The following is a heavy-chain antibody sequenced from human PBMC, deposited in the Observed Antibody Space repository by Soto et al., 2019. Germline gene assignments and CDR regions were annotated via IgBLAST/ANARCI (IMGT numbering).Heavy chain of an antibody. D-gene: IGHD3-22*01. CDR1: GGTFSSYA. CDR3: ASQYYYDSSGYYHYFDY. Sequence: ASVKVSCKASGGTFSSYAISWVRQAPGQGLEWMGGIIPIFGTANYAQKFQGRVTITADESTSTAYMELSSLRSEDTAVYYCASQYYYDSSGYYHYFDYWGQGTLVTVSS. CDR2: IIPIFGTA. J-gene: IGHJ4*02. V-gene: IGHV1-69*13.